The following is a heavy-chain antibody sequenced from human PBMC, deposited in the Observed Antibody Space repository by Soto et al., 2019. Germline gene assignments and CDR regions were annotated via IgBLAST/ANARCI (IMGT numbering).Heavy chain of an antibody. CDR1: GFTFSSYG. CDR2: ISYDGSNK. V-gene: IGHV3-30*03. Sequence: QVQLVESGGGVVQPGRSLRLSCAASGFTFSSYGMHWVRQAPGKGLEWVAVISYDGSNKYYADSVKGRFTISRDNSKNPLYLQMNSLSAADPAVFYCAPWFGAFDYWGQGTLVTVSS. D-gene: IGHD3-10*01. CDR3: APWFGAFDY. J-gene: IGHJ4*02.